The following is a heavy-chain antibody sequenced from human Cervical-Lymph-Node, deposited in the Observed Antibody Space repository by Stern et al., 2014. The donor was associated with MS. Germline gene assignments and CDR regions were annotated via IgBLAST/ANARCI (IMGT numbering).Heavy chain of an antibody. V-gene: IGHV1-69*01. Sequence: VQLLESGAEVKKPGSSVKVSCKASGGTFSSYAISWVRQAPGQGLDWMGGIIPIFGAANYAQKFQGRVTITADESTSTAYMELSSLRSEDTAVYYCARGAVGGGSPIYYGMDVWGQGTTVTVSS. CDR1: GGTFSSYA. J-gene: IGHJ6*02. CDR3: ARGAVGGGSPIYYGMDV. CDR2: IIPIFGAA. D-gene: IGHD2-15*01.